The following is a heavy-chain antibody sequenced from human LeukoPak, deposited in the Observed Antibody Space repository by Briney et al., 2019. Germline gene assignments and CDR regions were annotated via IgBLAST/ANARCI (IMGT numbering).Heavy chain of an antibody. D-gene: IGHD6-13*01. Sequence: GGSLRLSCAAFGFPFSSYSMTWVRQAPGKGLEWVANIKPDGTTKFYVDSVKGRFTISRDNAKNSLYLQMNSLRAEDTAVYYCARDGMEQQLVAPFYYYYGMDVWGQGTTVTVSS. CDR3: ARDGMEQQLVAPFYYYYGMDV. V-gene: IGHV3-7*01. CDR1: GFPFSSYS. CDR2: IKPDGTTK. J-gene: IGHJ6*02.